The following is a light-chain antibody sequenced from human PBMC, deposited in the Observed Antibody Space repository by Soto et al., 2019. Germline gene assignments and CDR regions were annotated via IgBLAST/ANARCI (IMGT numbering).Light chain of an antibody. V-gene: IGKV3-20*01. CDR1: QSVSSSY. J-gene: IGKJ1*01. CDR2: GAS. Sequence: EIVLTQSPGTLSLSPGERATLSCRASQSVSSSYLAWYQQKPVQAPRLLIYGASTRATGIPDRFSGGGSGTDFTLTISRLEAEDFAVYYCQQYDESPRTFGQGTKVEIK. CDR3: QQYDESPRT.